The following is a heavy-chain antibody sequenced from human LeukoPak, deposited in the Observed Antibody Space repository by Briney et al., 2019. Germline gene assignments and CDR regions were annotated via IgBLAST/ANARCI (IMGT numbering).Heavy chain of an antibody. V-gene: IGHV4-38-2*01. J-gene: IGHJ4*02. CDR2: IYNSGST. CDR1: GYSISSGYY. CDR3: ARGRYNWSY. Sequence: SETLSLTCAVSGYSISSGYYWGWIRQPPGKGLEWIGIIYNSGSTYYNPSLKSRVTISVDKSKNQFSLKLSSVTAADTAVYYCARGRYNWSYWGQGTLVTVSS. D-gene: IGHD1-1*01.